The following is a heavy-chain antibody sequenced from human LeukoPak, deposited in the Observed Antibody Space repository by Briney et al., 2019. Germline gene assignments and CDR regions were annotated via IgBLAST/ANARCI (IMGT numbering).Heavy chain of an antibody. J-gene: IGHJ4*02. V-gene: IGHV3-7*01. CDR1: GFTFSSYA. D-gene: IGHD3-10*01. CDR2: IKHDGSNK. Sequence: HPGGSLRLSCAASGFTFSSYAMHWVRQAPGKGLEWVANIKHDGSNKYYLDSVKGRFTLSRDNAKNSLYLQMNSLTVEDTAVYYCTRAGVRGVLLPVDYWGQGTLVTVSS. CDR3: TRAGVRGVLLPVDY.